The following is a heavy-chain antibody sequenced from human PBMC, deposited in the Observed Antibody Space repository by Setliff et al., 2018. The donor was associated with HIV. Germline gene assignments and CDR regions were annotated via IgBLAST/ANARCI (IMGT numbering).Heavy chain of an antibody. Sequence: SETLSLTCTVTAGSISSGNSYWSWIRQPAGKGLEWTGRIYTSGSTNYNPSLKSRATISLDTSKNQFSLNLSSVTAADTAVYYCARRSPGGGYYMDVWGRGTTVTVSS. V-gene: IGHV4-61*02. J-gene: IGHJ6*03. CDR3: ARRSPGGGYYMDV. CDR1: AGSISSGNSY. D-gene: IGHD3-16*01. CDR2: IYTSGST.